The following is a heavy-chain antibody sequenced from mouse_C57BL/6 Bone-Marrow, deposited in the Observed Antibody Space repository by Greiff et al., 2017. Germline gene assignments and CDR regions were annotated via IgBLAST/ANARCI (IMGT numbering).Heavy chain of an antibody. CDR2: INPNNGGT. CDR1: GYTFTDYY. V-gene: IGHV1-26*01. J-gene: IGHJ4*01. Sequence: VQLQQSGPELVKPGASVKISCKASGYTFTDYYMNWVKQSHGKSLEWIGDINPNNGGTSYNQKFKGKATLTVDKSSSTAYMELRSLTSEDSPVYYCARWDDGYYGGAMDYWGQGTSVTVSS. CDR3: ARWDDGYYGGAMDY. D-gene: IGHD2-3*01.